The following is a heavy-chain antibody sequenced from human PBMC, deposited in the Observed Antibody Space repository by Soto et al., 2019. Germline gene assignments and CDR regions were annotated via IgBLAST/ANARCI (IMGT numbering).Heavy chain of an antibody. CDR2: IFYSGST. CDR3: ARGGASSSWYSQRFDP. J-gene: IGHJ5*02. Sequence: SETLSLTCTVSGGSISSSSYYWGWIRQPPGKGLEWIGSIFYSGSTYYNPSLKSRVTISVDTSKNQFSLKLSSVTAADTAVYYCARGGASSSWYSQRFDPWGQGTLVTVSS. V-gene: IGHV4-39*07. CDR1: GGSISSSSYY. D-gene: IGHD6-13*01.